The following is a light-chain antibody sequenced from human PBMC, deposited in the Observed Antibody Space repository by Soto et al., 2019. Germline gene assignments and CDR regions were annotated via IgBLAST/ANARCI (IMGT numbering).Light chain of an antibody. CDR2: AAS. CDR1: QSVSSN. V-gene: IGKV3D-15*01. Sequence: EILMTQSPATLSVSPGERATLSCRASQSVSSNLAWYQQKVGQAPRLLIYAASIRATGIPARFSGSGSGTEFPLTISSLQSEDFAVYFCQQYNNWPPLTFGGGTKVEIK. J-gene: IGKJ4*01. CDR3: QQYNNWPPLT.